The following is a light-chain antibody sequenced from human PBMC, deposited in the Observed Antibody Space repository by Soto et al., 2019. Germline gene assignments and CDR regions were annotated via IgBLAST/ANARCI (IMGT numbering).Light chain of an antibody. CDR2: EVT. CDR3: SSYTTSGSLFYV. V-gene: IGLV2-14*01. CDR1: SSDIGGYNY. Sequence: QSVLTQPASVSGSPGQSITISCTGASSDIGGYNYVSWYQHHPGKAPKLLIYEVTNRPSGVSNRFSGSKSGKTAPLTISGLQAEDEADYYCSSYTTSGSLFYVFGTGTKVTVL. J-gene: IGLJ1*01.